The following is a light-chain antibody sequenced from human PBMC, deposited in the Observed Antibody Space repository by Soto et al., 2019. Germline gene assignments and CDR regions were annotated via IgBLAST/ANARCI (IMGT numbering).Light chain of an antibody. CDR2: DTS. CDR3: QQYGASPWT. J-gene: IGKJ1*01. Sequence: EFELTQSSGTLFLSPGERATLSCRASQSVSSSHLAWYQQKRGQAPRLLIYDTSTRATGIPDRFSGSGSGTDFTLTISRMEPEHFAVYHCQQYGASPWTFGQGTKVDIK. CDR1: QSVSSSH. V-gene: IGKV3-20*01.